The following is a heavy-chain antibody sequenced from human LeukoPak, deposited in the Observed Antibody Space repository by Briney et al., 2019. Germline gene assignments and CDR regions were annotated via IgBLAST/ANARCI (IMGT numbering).Heavy chain of an antibody. J-gene: IGHJ4*02. CDR2: IYPDDSDT. CDR3: ARTKMSTALTFDY. D-gene: IGHD5-24*01. CDR1: GYSFTHYW. V-gene: IGHV5-51*01. Sequence: GESLKISCKSSGYSFTHYWIGWVRQMPGKGLEWMGIIYPDDSDTRYNPSFQGLVTISADESINTAYLQWGSLKASDTAIYYCARTKMSTALTFDYWGQGTLVTVSS.